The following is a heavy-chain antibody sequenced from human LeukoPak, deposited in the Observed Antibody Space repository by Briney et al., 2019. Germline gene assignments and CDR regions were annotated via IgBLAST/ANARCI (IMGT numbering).Heavy chain of an antibody. Sequence: SVKVSCKASGGTFSSYAISWVRQAPGQGLEWMGGIIPIFGTANYAQKFQGRVTITADESTSTAYMELSSLRSEDTAVYYCARDFRNCSSTSCYDEDPLDSPFYYYYYGMDVWGQGTTVTVSS. V-gene: IGHV1-69*13. CDR1: GGTFSSYA. CDR3: ARDFRNCSSTSCYDEDPLDSPFYYYYYGMDV. CDR2: IIPIFGTA. D-gene: IGHD2-2*01. J-gene: IGHJ6*02.